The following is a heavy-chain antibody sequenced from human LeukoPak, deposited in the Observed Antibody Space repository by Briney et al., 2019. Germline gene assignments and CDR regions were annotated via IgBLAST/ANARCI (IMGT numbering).Heavy chain of an antibody. CDR3: ARGRKDIVVVPPAIFNY. V-gene: IGHV4-34*01. CDR2: INHSGST. J-gene: IGHJ4*02. CDR1: GGSLSGYY. D-gene: IGHD2-2*01. Sequence: SETLSLTCAVYGGSLSGYYWSWIHQPPGKGLEWIGEINHSGSTNYNPSLKSRVTISVDTSKNQFSLKLSSVTAADTAVYYCARGRKDIVVVPPAIFNYWGQGTLVTVSS.